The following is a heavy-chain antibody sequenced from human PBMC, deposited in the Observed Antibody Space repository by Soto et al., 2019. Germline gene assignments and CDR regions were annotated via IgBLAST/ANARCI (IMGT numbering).Heavy chain of an antibody. CDR3: AGIQYCSGGRCYGFFDY. D-gene: IGHD2-15*01. CDR1: GGSISSGGYY. CDR2: IYYSGST. V-gene: IGHV4-31*03. Sequence: ALSLTCTVSGGSISSGGYYWSWIRQHPGKGLEWIGYIYYSGSTYYNPSLKSRVTISVDTSKNQFSLKLSSVTAADTAVYYCAGIQYCSGGRCYGFFDYWGQGTLVTVSS. J-gene: IGHJ4*02.